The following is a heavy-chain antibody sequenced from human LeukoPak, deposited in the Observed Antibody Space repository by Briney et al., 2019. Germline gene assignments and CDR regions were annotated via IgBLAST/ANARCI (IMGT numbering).Heavy chain of an antibody. CDR2: INWNGGST. CDR3: ARNSSSWYPVSGSDGYDI. CDR1: GFTFDDYG. Sequence: PGGSLRLSCAASGFTFDDYGMSWVRQAPGKGLEWVSGINWNGGSTGYADSVKGRFTISRDNAKSSLYLQMNSLRAEDTALYYCARNSSSWYPVSGSDGYDIWGQGTMVTVSS. D-gene: IGHD6-13*01. V-gene: IGHV3-20*04. J-gene: IGHJ3*02.